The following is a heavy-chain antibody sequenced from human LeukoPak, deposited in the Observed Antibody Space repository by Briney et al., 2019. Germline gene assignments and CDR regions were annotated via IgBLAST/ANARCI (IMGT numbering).Heavy chain of an antibody. CDR2: ISAYNGHT. V-gene: IGHV1-18*01. Sequence: ASGKVSCKAFGYTFTKYGISWMRQAPGQGLEWMGWISAYNGHTNYAQRLQGRVTMTTDTSTSTAYMELRSLRSDDTAVYYCARVAPNRRYCSGGTCLNSFDYWGQGTLVTVSS. D-gene: IGHD2-15*01. CDR3: ARVAPNRRYCSGGTCLNSFDY. CDR1: GYTFTKYG. J-gene: IGHJ4*02.